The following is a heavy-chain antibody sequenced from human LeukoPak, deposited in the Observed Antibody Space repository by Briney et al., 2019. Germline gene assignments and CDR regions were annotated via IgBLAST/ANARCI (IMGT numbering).Heavy chain of an antibody. D-gene: IGHD4/OR15-4a*01. Sequence: GSLRLSCAASGFTFSSYSMNWVRQAPWKVLDSVSSISSSSSYIYYADSVKGRFTISRDNAKNSLYLQMNSLRAEDTAVYYCARDREADEGAYWGQGTLVTVSS. CDR3: ARDREADEGAY. CDR2: ISSSSSYI. V-gene: IGHV3-21*01. J-gene: IGHJ4*02. CDR1: GFTFSSYS.